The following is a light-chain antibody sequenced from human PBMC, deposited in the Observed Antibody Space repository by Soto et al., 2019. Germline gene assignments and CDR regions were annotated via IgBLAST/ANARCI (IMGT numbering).Light chain of an antibody. CDR3: QQYNNWAIT. CDR2: GAS. J-gene: IGKJ5*01. CDR1: QSVSSN. V-gene: IGKV3-15*01. Sequence: EIVMTQSPATLSVSPGERATLSCRASQSVSSNLAWYQHKPGQAPRLLIYGASTRATGIPARFSGSGSGTEFTLTISSLQSEDFAVYYCQQYNNWAITFGQGTRLEIK.